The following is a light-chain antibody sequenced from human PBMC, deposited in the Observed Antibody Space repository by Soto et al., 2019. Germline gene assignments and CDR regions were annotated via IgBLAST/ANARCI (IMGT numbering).Light chain of an antibody. J-gene: IGLJ1*01. CDR3: SSYRSSSTYV. CDR2: EVS. CDR1: SRDVGAYNS. V-gene: IGLV2-14*01. Sequence: QSVLTQPASVSGSPGQSITISCTGTSRDVGAYNSVSWYQQYPGKAPKLMMYEVSNRPSGVSDRFSGSKSGNTASLTISGLQTGDEADYYCSSYRSSSTYVFGTGTKVTVL.